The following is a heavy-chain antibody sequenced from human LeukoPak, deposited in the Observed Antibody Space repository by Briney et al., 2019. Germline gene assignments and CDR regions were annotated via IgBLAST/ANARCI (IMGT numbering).Heavy chain of an antibody. CDR3: ACLYQWQVSYYSPGMDV. CDR1: GYTFTDYY. Sequence: ASVKVSCKASGYTFTDYYMHWVRQAPGQGLEWVGRINPNTGGTNYAQRFQGRVTLTRDTSITTAYMELSSLRSDDTAIYYCACLYQWQVSYYSPGMDVWGQGTTVTVSS. J-gene: IGHJ6*02. CDR2: INPNTGGT. D-gene: IGHD6-19*01. V-gene: IGHV1-2*06.